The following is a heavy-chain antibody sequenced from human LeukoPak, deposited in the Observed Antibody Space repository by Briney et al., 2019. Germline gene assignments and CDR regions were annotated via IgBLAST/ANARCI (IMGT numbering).Heavy chain of an antibody. CDR3: ARTGYCSSTSCYKAFDY. J-gene: IGHJ4*02. D-gene: IGHD2-2*02. V-gene: IGHV3-33*01. CDR2: IWYDGSNK. Sequence: TGGSLRLSCAASGFTFSSYGMHWVRQAPGKGLEWVAVIWYDGSNKYYADSVKGRFTISRDNSKNTLYLQMNSLRAEDTAVYYCARTGYCSSTSCYKAFDYWGQGTLVTVSS. CDR1: GFTFSSYG.